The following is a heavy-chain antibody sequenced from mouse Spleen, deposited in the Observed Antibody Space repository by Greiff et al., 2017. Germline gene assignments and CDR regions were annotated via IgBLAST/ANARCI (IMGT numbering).Heavy chain of an antibody. J-gene: IGHJ4*01. V-gene: IGHV1-62-2*01. D-gene: IGHD1-2*01. CDR3: ARHGSTATDYYAMDY. CDR1: GYTFTEYT. CDR2: FYPGSGSI. Sequence: VQLKQSGAELVKPGASVKLSCKASGYTFTEYTIHWVKQRSGQGLEWIGWFYPGSGSIKYNEKFKDKATLTADKSSSIVYMELSRLTSEDSTVYFCARHGSTATDYYAMDYWGQGTSVTVSS.